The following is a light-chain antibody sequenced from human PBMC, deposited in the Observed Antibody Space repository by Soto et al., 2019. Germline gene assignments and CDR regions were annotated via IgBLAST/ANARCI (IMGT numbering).Light chain of an antibody. CDR1: SSDIASYKF. CDR3: SSATNTDTLVV. V-gene: IGLV2-14*01. CDR2: EVN. Sequence: QSALTQPASVSGSPGQSITISCTGTSSDIASYKFVSWFQHHPGKAPKHLIYEVNYRPSGISNRFSGSKSGNTASLTISGLQPEDEAKSFRSSATNTDTLVVFGGGTKL. J-gene: IGLJ2*01.